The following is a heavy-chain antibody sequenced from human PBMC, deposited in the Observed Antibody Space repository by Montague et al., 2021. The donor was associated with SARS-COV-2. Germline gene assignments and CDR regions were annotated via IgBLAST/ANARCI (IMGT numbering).Heavy chain of an antibody. J-gene: IGHJ4*02. CDR2: IYISGTT. Sequence: TLSLTCTVSGGSISSGSYYWSWIRQPAGKGLEWIGRIYISGTTNYNPSLQSRVTISVDTARNQFSLKLLSVTAAGTAFYYCARVDSSGPGEYWGQGILVSVSS. D-gene: IGHD3-22*01. CDR3: ARVDSSGPGEY. CDR1: GGSISSGSYY. V-gene: IGHV4-61*02.